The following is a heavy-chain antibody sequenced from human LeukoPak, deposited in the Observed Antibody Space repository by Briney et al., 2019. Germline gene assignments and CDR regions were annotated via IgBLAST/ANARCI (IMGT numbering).Heavy chain of an antibody. D-gene: IGHD3-22*01. J-gene: IGHJ5*02. V-gene: IGHV1-69*04. CDR1: GGTFSSYT. CDR2: IIPILGIA. CDR3: ARDCGYDSSGYHRRKYNWFDR. Sequence: GASVKVSCKASGGTFSSYTISWVRQAPGQGLEWMGRIIPILGIANYAQKFQGRVTITADKSTSTAYMELSSLRSEDTAVYYCARDCGYDSSGYHRRKYNWFDRWRQGRLVGV.